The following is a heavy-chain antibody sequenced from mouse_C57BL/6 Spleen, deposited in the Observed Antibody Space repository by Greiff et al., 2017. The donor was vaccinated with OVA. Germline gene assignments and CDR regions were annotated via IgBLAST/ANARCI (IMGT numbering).Heavy chain of an antibody. J-gene: IGHJ2*01. CDR1: GFTFTDYY. Sequence: EVMLVESGGGLVQPGGSLSLSCAASGFTFTDYYMSWVRQPPGKALEWLGFIRNKANGYTTEYSASVKGRFTISRDNSQSILYLQMNALRAEDSATYYCARYIRGFDYWGQGTTLTVSS. V-gene: IGHV7-3*01. CDR3: ARYIRGFDY. CDR2: IRNKANGYTT.